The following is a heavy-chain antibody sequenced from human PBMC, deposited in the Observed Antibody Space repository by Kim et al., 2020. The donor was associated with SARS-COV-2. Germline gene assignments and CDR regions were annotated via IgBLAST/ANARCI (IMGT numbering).Heavy chain of an antibody. D-gene: IGHD6-13*01. V-gene: IGHV4-34*01. J-gene: IGHJ6*02. CDR3: ARAPLSPYSNRRMDV. Sequence: PAPESRVTISVDTSKNQFSLKLSSGTAADTAVYYCARAPLSPYSNRRMDVWGQGTTVTVSS.